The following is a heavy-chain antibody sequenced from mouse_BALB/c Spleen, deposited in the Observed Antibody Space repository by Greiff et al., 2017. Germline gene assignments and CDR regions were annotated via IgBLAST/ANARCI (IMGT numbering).Heavy chain of an antibody. CDR1: GYTFTSYW. V-gene: IGHV1-87*01. CDR2: IYPGDGDT. Sequence: VKLQESGAELARPGASVKLSCKASGYTFTSYWMQWVKQRPGQGLEWIGAIYPGDGDTRYTQKFKGKATLTADKSSSTAYMQLSSLASEDSAVYYCARDSDWYFDVWGAGTTVTVSS. CDR3: ARDSDWYFDV. J-gene: IGHJ1*01. D-gene: IGHD3-1*01.